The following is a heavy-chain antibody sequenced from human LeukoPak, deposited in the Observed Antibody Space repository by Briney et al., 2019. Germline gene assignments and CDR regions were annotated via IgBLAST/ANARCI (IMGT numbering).Heavy chain of an antibody. Sequence: PSETLSLTCTVSGDSTSSSTYYWDWIRQAPGKGLEWIGNIYDSGTTHYNPSLKSRVTISGDTSKNQFSLKLNSVTAADTAVYYCARHRAGYEGLSWFDPWGQGTLVTVSS. CDR1: GDSTSSSTYY. CDR2: IYDSGTT. V-gene: IGHV4-39*01. CDR3: ARHRAGYEGLSWFDP. J-gene: IGHJ5*02. D-gene: IGHD5-12*01.